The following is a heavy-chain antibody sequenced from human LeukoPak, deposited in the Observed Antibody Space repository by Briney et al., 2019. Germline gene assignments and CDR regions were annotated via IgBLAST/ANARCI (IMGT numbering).Heavy chain of an antibody. CDR2: ISGSGGST. V-gene: IGHV3-23*01. D-gene: IGHD4-17*01. CDR3: AKDWGYGDYWSFGFDY. CDR1: GFTFSSYA. Sequence: PGGSLRLSCAASGFTFSSYAMSWVRQAPGKGLEWVSAISGSGGSTYYADSVKGRFTISRDNSKNTLYLQMNSLRAEDTAVYYCAKDWGYGDYWSFGFDYWGQGTLVTVSS. J-gene: IGHJ4*02.